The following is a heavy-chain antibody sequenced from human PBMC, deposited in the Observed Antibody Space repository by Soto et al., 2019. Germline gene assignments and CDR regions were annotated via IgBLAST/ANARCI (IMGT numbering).Heavy chain of an antibody. Sequence: LSLTCTVSGGSISSYDLSWIRQPPGKGLEWIGYIYYSGSTNYNPSLKSRVTISVDTSKNQFSLKLSSVTAADTAVYYCARGSAAIMVDWGQGTLVTVSS. V-gene: IGHV4-59*01. J-gene: IGHJ4*02. CDR3: ARGSAAIMVD. CDR2: IYYSGST. CDR1: GGSISSYD. D-gene: IGHD2-2*01.